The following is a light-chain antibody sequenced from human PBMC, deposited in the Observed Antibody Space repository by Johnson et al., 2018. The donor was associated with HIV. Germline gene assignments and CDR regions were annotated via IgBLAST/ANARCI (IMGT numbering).Light chain of an antibody. CDR1: SSNIGNNY. J-gene: IGLJ1*01. CDR2: DNN. Sequence: QSVLTQPPSVSAAPGQKVTISCSGSSSNIGNNYVSWYQQLPGTAPKLLIYDNNKRPSGIPDRFSGSKSGTSATLGITGLQTGAEADYYCGTWDSSLRVYLFGTGTKVTVL. V-gene: IGLV1-51*01. CDR3: GTWDSSLRVYL.